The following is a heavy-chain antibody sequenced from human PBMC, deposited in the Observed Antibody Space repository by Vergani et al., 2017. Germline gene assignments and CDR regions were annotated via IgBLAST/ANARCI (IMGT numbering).Heavy chain of an antibody. J-gene: IGHJ4*02. D-gene: IGHD3-10*01. Sequence: QVQLVESGGGVVQPGRSLRLSCAASGFTFSSYGMHWVRQAPGKGLEWVAVISYDGSHKYYADSVKGRFTISRDNSKITLYLQMGSLRAEDMAVYYCARDRFGDYYGSGYFDYWGQGTLVTVSS. V-gene: IGHV3-30*03. CDR1: GFTFSSYG. CDR2: ISYDGSHK. CDR3: ARDRFGDYYGSGYFDY.